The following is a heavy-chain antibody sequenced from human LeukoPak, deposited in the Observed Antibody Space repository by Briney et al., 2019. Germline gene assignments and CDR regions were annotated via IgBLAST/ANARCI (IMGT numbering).Heavy chain of an antibody. J-gene: IGHJ4*02. CDR1: GFTFSSYG. D-gene: IGHD2-2*01. CDR3: AKDFRSSVTSEDY. Sequence: GGSLRLSCAASGFTFSSYGMHWVRQAPGKGLEWVAVISYDGSNKYYADSVKGRFTISRDNSKNTLYLQMNSLRAEDTAVYYCAKDFRSSVTSEDYWGQGTLVTVSS. V-gene: IGHV3-30*18. CDR2: ISYDGSNK.